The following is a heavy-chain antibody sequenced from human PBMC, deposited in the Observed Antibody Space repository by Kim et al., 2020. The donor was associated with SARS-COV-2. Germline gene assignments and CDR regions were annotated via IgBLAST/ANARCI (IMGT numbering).Heavy chain of an antibody. CDR1: GFTLSTYD. D-gene: IGHD2-21*01. J-gene: IGHJ6*02. V-gene: IGHV3-21*01. CDR2: IVGSSSYT. CDR3: SRDDSAYHFYGMDV. Sequence: GGSLRLSCVVSGFTLSTYDMNWVRQAPGKGLEWFSSIVGSSSYTYYADSVKGRCTISRDNAKNSLYLQMNSLRAEDTAVHYCSRDDSAYHFYGMDVWGQG.